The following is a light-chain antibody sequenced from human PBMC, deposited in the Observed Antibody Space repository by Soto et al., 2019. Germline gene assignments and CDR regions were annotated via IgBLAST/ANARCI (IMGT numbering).Light chain of an antibody. Sequence: DIQMTQSPSTLSASVGDRVTITCRASQSISSRLAWYQQKPGKAPKILIYDASNLESGVPSRFSGSGSGTEFTLTISSLHPDDFATYCCQQYNSYSLTFGGGTKVEIK. J-gene: IGKJ4*01. CDR2: DAS. CDR1: QSISSR. V-gene: IGKV1-5*01. CDR3: QQYNSYSLT.